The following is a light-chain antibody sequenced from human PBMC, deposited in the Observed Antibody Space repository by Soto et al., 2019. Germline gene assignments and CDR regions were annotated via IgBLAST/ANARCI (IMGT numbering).Light chain of an antibody. CDR2: GAS. Sequence: EIVMTQSPATLSVSPGERATLSCRASQSVTNNLAWYQQKPGQGPRLVISGASTRATGIPDRFSGSGDGTEFTLTISSQQSEDFGVYYCQQYDNWPPRYTFGQGTKLEIK. J-gene: IGKJ2*01. CDR3: QQYDNWPPRYT. CDR1: QSVTNN. V-gene: IGKV3-15*01.